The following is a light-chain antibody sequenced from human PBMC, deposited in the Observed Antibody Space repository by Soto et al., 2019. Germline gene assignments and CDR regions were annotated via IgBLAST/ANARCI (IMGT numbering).Light chain of an antibody. J-gene: IGKJ5*01. CDR2: DAS. V-gene: IGKV1-5*01. Sequence: IQMTQSPSTLSASVGDTVSITCRASQRIGNWLAWYQQRAGKAPKLLIYDASTLDAGVPIRFSGSGSGTEFTLTINSLQPDDFATDDCQQYSVYWTFGQGTRLEI. CDR3: QQYSVYWT. CDR1: QRIGNW.